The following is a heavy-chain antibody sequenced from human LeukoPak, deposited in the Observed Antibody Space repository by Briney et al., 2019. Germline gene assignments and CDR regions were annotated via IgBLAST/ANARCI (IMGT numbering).Heavy chain of an antibody. CDR3: ASLYYDFWSGYYSWGHFDH. D-gene: IGHD3-3*01. CDR2: IYYSGST. CDR1: GGSISSSSYY. V-gene: IGHV4-39*01. Sequence: SETLSLTCTVSGGSISSSSYYWGWIRQPPGKGLEWIGSIYYSGSTYYNPSLKSRVTISVDTSKNQFSLKLSSVTAADTAVYYCASLYYDFWSGYYSWGHFDHRGQGTLVTVSS. J-gene: IGHJ4*02.